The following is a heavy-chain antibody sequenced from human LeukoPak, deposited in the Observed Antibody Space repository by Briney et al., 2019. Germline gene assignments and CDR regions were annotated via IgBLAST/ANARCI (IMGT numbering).Heavy chain of an antibody. CDR2: INPNSGGT. J-gene: IGHJ3*02. Sequence: ASVKVSCKASGYTFTGYYMHWVRQAPGQGLEWMRRINPNSGGTNYAQKFQGRVTMTRDTSISTAYMELSRLRSDDTAVYYCARGSKKTILGPSGAFDIWGQGTMVTVSS. V-gene: IGHV1-2*06. CDR3: ARGSKKTILGPSGAFDI. CDR1: GYTFTGYY. D-gene: IGHD3-9*01.